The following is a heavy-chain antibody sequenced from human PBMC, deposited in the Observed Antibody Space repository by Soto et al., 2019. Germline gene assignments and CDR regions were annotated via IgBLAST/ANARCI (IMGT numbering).Heavy chain of an antibody. Sequence: QVQLVQSGAEVKQPGSSLKVSCKASGGTFTNYAFSWVRQAPGQGLEWMGGIIPVFGTPDYAQKFQGRVTITADDSTRTATTGLRKLRSDDTAVYYYERERSVGYCITTTCPKPFYYNAMDVWGQGTTGTVSS. V-gene: IGHV1-69*12. CDR2: IIPVFGTP. J-gene: IGHJ6*01. CDR1: GGTFTNYA. D-gene: IGHD2-2*01. CDR3: ERERSVGYCITTTCPKPFYYNAMDV.